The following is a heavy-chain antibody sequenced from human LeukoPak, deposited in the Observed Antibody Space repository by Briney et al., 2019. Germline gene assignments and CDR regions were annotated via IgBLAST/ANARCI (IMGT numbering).Heavy chain of an antibody. CDR1: GYTFTGYY. Sequence: ASVKVSCKASGYTFTGYYMHWVRQAPGQGLEWMGWINPNSGGPKYAQKFQGRVTMTRDTSISTAYMELSRLRSDDAAVYYCARDLVLWSGLLGYWGQGTLVTVSS. CDR2: INPNSGGP. D-gene: IGHD3-3*01. V-gene: IGHV1-2*02. CDR3: ARDLVLWSGLLGY. J-gene: IGHJ4*02.